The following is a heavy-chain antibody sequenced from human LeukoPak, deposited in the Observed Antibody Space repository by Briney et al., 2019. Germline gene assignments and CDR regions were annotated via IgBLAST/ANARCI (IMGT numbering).Heavy chain of an antibody. CDR1: GFTFDDYG. Sequence: GGSLRLSCTASGFTFDDYGMSWVRQAPGKGLEWVSGISGSGGSTYYADSVKGRFTISRDNSKNTLYLQMNSLRAEDTAVYYCAKDWDSTEYGQQLPPELGSFDPWGQGTLVTVSS. CDR2: ISGSGGST. CDR3: AKDWDSTEYGQQLPPELGSFDP. J-gene: IGHJ5*02. V-gene: IGHV3-23*01. D-gene: IGHD6-13*01.